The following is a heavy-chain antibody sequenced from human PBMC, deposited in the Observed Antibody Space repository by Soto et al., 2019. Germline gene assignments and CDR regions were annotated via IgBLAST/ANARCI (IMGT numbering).Heavy chain of an antibody. V-gene: IGHV3-30*18. CDR3: AKGYGSGWKNDKAYFDY. CDR1: GFTFSSYG. J-gene: IGHJ4*02. Sequence: PGGSLRLSCAASGFTFSSYGMHWVRQAPGKGLEWVAVISYDGSNKYYADYVKGRFTISRDNSKNSLYLQMNSLRADDTAVYYCAKGYGSGWKNDKAYFDYWGQGTLVTVSS. CDR2: ISYDGSNK. D-gene: IGHD6-19*01.